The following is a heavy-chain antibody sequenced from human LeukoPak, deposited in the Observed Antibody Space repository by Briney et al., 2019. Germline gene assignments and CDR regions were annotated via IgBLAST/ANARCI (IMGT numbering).Heavy chain of an antibody. J-gene: IGHJ4*02. CDR2: IGAGGGGGST. D-gene: IGHD6-19*01. CDR1: GFTFSSYA. Sequence: GGSLRLSCAASGFTFSSYAMNWVRQAPGKGLEWVSSIGAGGGGGSTVYADSVKGRFAISRDNSKNTLFLQMNNLRAEDTAVYYCAIDPYSSGWRGGDYFDYWGQGTLVTVSS. V-gene: IGHV3-23*01. CDR3: AIDPYSSGWRGGDYFDY.